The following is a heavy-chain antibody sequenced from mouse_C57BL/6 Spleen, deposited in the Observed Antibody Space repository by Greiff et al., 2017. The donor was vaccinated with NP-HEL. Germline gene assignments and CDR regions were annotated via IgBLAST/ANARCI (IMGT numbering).Heavy chain of an antibody. CDR3: ARYPDSSGAY. CDR2: IDPSDSYT. V-gene: IGHV1-59*01. J-gene: IGHJ3*01. CDR1: GYTFTSYW. D-gene: IGHD3-2*02. Sequence: QVQLQQSGAELVRPGTSVKLSCKASGYTFTSYWMHWVKQRPGQGLEWIGVIDPSDSYTNYNQKFKGKATLTVDTSSSTAYMQLSSLTSEDSAVYYCARYPDSSGAYWGQGTLVTVSA.